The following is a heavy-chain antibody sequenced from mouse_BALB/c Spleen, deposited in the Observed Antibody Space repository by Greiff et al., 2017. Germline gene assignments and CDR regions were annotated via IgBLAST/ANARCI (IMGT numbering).Heavy chain of an antibody. Sequence: EVMLVESGGGLVQPGGSRKLSCAASGFTFSSFGMHWVRQAPEKGLEWVAYISSGSSTIYYADTVKGRFTISRDNPKNTLFLQMTSLRSEDTAMYYCATELTGTMDYWGQGTSVTVSS. J-gene: IGHJ4*01. CDR2: ISSGSSTI. D-gene: IGHD4-1*01. CDR1: GFTFSSFG. V-gene: IGHV5-17*02. CDR3: ATELTGTMDY.